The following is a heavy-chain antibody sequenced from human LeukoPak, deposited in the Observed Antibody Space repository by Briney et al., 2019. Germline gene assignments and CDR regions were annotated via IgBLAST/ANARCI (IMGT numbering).Heavy chain of an antibody. V-gene: IGHV1-18*01. D-gene: IGHD2-15*01. CDR2: ISAYNGNA. Sequence: GASVKVSCKASGYTFTSYGISWVRQAPGQGLEWMGWISAYNGNANYAQKLQGRVTMTTDTSTSTAYMELRSLRSDDTAVYYCASNGVGYCSGGSCPPPFQHWGQGTLVTVSS. J-gene: IGHJ1*01. CDR3: ASNGVGYCSGGSCPPPFQH. CDR1: GYTFTSYG.